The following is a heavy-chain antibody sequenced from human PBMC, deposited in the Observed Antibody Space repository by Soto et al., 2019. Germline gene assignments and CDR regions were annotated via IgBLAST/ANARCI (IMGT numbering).Heavy chain of an antibody. CDR3: ARGGGYAYYYYYYMDV. V-gene: IGHV3-66*01. D-gene: IGHD5-12*01. J-gene: IGHJ6*03. Sequence: GGSLRLSCAASGFTVSSNYMSWVRQAPGKGLEWVSVIYSGGSTYYADSVKGRFTISRDNSKNTLYLRMNSLRAEDTAVYYCARGGGYAYYYYYYMDVWGKGTTVTVSS. CDR2: IYSGGST. CDR1: GFTVSSNY.